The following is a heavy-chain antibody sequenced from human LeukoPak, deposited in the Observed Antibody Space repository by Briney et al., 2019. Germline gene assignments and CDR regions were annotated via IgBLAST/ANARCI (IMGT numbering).Heavy chain of an antibody. CDR1: GGSISSYY. CDR2: IYYSGST. Sequence: SETLSLTCTVSGGSISSYYWSWIRQPPGKGLEWIGYIYYSGSTNYNPSLKSRVTISVDTSKNQFSLKLSSVTAADRAVYYCAREGPAASASMLFYYFMDVWGKGTTVTVSS. V-gene: IGHV4-59*01. CDR3: AREGPAASASMLFYYFMDV. J-gene: IGHJ6*03. D-gene: IGHD2-2*01.